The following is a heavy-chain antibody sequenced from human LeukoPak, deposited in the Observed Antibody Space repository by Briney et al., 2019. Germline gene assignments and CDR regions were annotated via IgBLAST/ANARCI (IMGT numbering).Heavy chain of an antibody. CDR1: GFTFDDYA. CDR2: ISWNSGSI. CDR3: AKDSIVGATLSYFDY. V-gene: IGHV3-9*01. D-gene: IGHD1-26*01. J-gene: IGHJ4*02. Sequence: GGSLRLSCAASGFTFDDYAMHWVRQAPGKGLEWVSGISWNSGSIGYADSVKGRFTISRDSAKNSLYLQMNSLRAEDTALYYCAKDSIVGATLSYFDYWGQGTLVTVSS.